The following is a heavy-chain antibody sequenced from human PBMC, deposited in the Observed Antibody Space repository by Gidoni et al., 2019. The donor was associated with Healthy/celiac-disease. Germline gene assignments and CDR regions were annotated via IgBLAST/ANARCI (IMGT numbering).Heavy chain of an antibody. CDR3: ARATQGGSGSYYKEAGYYYYGMDV. Sequence: QVQLVQSGAEVKKPGSSVKVSCKASGGTFSSYAISWVRQAPGQGLEWMGGIIPIFGTANYAQKFQGRVTITADESTSTAYMELSSLRSEYTAVYYCARATQGGSGSYYKEAGYYYYGMDVWGQGTTVTVSS. CDR2: IIPIFGTA. J-gene: IGHJ6*02. CDR1: GGTFSSYA. V-gene: IGHV1-69*01. D-gene: IGHD3-10*01.